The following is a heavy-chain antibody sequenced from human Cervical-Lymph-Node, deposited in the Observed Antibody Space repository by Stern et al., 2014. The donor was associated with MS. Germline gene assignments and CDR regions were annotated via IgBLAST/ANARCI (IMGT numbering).Heavy chain of an antibody. CDR1: GGSISSYY. Sequence: QVQLVQSGPGLVKPSETLSLTCTVSGGSISSYYWSWIRQPPGQGLEWIGYIYYSGSTNYIPSLKTRVTISVDTSKNQFSLKLSSVTAADTAVYYCARGGSSSPPFDYWGQGTLVTVSS. J-gene: IGHJ4*02. D-gene: IGHD6-6*01. CDR2: IYYSGST. CDR3: ARGGSSSPPFDY. V-gene: IGHV4-59*01.